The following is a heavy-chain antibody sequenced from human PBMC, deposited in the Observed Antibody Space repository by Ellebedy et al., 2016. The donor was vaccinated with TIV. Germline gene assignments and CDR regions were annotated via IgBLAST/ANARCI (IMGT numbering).Heavy chain of an antibody. V-gene: IGHV4-38-2*02. CDR2: IYHSGST. J-gene: IGHJ4*02. CDR1: GYSISSGYY. D-gene: IGHD2-15*01. Sequence: SETLSLTCTVSGYSISSGYYWGWIRQPPGKGLEWIGSIYHSGSTYYNPSLKSRVTISVDTSKNQFSLKLSSVTAADTAVYYCARRGYCSGGSCYPRWFDYWGQGTLVTVSS. CDR3: ARRGYCSGGSCYPRWFDY.